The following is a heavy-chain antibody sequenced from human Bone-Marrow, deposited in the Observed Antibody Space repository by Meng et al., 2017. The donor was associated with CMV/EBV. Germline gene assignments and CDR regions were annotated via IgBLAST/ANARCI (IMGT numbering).Heavy chain of an antibody. V-gene: IGHV4-39*07. CDR1: GGSISSSSYY. CDR3: ARDQLHRYNWNY. CDR2: IYYSGST. J-gene: IGHJ4*02. Sequence: SGTLSLTCTVSGGSISSSSYYWGWIRQPPGKGLEWIGSIYYSGSTYYNPSLKSRVTISVDTSKNQFSLKLSSVTAADTAVYYCARDQLHRYNWNYWGQGTLVTGSS. D-gene: IGHD1-20*01.